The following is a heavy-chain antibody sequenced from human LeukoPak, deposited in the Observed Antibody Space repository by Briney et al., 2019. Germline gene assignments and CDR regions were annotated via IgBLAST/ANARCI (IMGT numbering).Heavy chain of an antibody. CDR1: GGSISSYY. J-gene: IGHJ5*02. V-gene: IGHV4-59*08. Sequence: SETLSLTCTASGGSISSYYWSWIRQPPGKGLEWIGYIYYSGSTNYNPSLKSRVTISVDTSKNQFYMKLSSVTAADTAVYDCARHDRDGYNYGSSWFDPWGQGTLDTVSS. CDR2: IYYSGST. D-gene: IGHD5-24*01. CDR3: ARHDRDGYNYGSSWFDP.